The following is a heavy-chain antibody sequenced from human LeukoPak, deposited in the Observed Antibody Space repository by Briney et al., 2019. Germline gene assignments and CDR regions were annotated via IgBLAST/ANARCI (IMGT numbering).Heavy chain of an antibody. D-gene: IGHD3-3*01. Sequence: GGSLRLSCAASGFTFRSYWMHWVRQAPGKGLVWVPRINSDGSSTNYADSVKGRFTISRDNAKNSLYLQMNSLRAEDTAVYYCARDPRNYDFWSGYSGYGMDVWGQGTTVTVSS. CDR1: GFTFRSYW. V-gene: IGHV3-74*01. CDR2: INSDGSST. J-gene: IGHJ6*02. CDR3: ARDPRNYDFWSGYSGYGMDV.